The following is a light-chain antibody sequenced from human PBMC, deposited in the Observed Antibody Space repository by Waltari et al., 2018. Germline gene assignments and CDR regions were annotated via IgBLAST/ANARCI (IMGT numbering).Light chain of an antibody. CDR2: STS. Sequence: ETVLTQSPATLSVSPGEAVTLSCRASQSVSPNLAWYQQTRGQAPRLLIYSTSTRAPGVPDRFWGSGSGTEFTLTITSLQSEDSAIYYCQQYQNWPPITFGQGTRLEIK. CDR3: QQYQNWPPIT. CDR1: QSVSPN. V-gene: IGKV3-15*01. J-gene: IGKJ5*01.